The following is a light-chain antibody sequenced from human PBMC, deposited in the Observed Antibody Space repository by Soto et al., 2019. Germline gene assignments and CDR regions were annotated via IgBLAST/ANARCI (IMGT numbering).Light chain of an antibody. V-gene: IGKV3-20*01. CDR2: DAS. CDR3: QQYGSSPLT. CDR1: QSVSSNY. Sequence: EIVLKHSPGTLALSPCERATLSFNASQSVSSNYLAWYQQKLGQAPRLLIYDASRRATGIPDRFSGSGSGTDFTLTISRLEPEDFVVYYCQQYGSSPLTFGGGTKVDNK. J-gene: IGKJ4*01.